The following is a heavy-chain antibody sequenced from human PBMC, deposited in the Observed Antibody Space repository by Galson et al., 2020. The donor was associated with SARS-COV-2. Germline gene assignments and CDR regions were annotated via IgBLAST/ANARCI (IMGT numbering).Heavy chain of an antibody. J-gene: IGHJ5*02. D-gene: IGHD3-10*01. CDR2: IYPGDSDT. CDR3: ARYHGWGADGIHP. Sequence: GESLKLSCTGSGYSFTSYWIAWVRQMPGKGLEWIGTIYPGDSDTRYSPSFQGQVTISADKSINTAYLQWNSLKASDTAMYYCARYHGWGADGIHPWGQGTLVTVSS. V-gene: IGHV5-51*01. CDR1: GYSFTSYW.